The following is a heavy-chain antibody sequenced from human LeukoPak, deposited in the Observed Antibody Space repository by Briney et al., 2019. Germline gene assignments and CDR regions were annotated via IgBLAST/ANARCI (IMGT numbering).Heavy chain of an antibody. CDR3: ANGVVRGVISY. V-gene: IGHV4-59*11. CDR2: IYYSGST. D-gene: IGHD3-10*01. Sequence: KASETLSLTCTVSGGSISSHYWSWIRQPPGKGLEWIGYIYYSGSTNYNPSLKSRVTISVVTSKNQFSLKLSSVTAADTAVYYCANGVVRGVISYWGQGTLVTVPS. CDR1: GGSISSHY. J-gene: IGHJ4*02.